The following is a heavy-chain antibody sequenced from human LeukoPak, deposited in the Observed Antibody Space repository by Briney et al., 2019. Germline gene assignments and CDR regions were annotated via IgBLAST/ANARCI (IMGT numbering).Heavy chain of an antibody. CDR1: GGSISGSSYY. Sequence: SSETLSLTCTVSGGSISGSSYYWGWIRQPPGKGLEWIGSIYYSGSTYYNPSLKSRVTISVDTSKNQFSLKLSSVTAADTAVYYCATYGSGSQRSLDYWGQGTLVTVSS. CDR3: ATYGSGSQRSLDY. V-gene: IGHV4-39*01. J-gene: IGHJ4*02. CDR2: IYYSGST. D-gene: IGHD3-10*01.